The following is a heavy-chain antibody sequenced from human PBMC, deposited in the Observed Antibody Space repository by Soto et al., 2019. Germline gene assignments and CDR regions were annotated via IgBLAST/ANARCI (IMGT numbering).Heavy chain of an antibody. V-gene: IGHV4-39*01. CDR2: IYYSGST. J-gene: IGHJ5*02. CDR3: AKHIVVVTATAWFDP. CDR1: GGSISSSSYY. D-gene: IGHD2-21*02. Sequence: PSETLSVTCTVSGGSISSSSYYWGWIRQPPGKGLEWIGSIYYSGSTYYNPSLKSRVTISVDTSKNPFSLKLSSVTAADTAVYYCAKHIVVVTATAWFDPWGQGTLVTVS.